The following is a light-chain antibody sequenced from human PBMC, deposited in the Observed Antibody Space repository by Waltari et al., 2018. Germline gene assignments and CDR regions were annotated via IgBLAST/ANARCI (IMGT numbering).Light chain of an antibody. CDR3: QNCSTGNVV. CDR2: LNSDGSH. CDR1: SGHSSYA. J-gene: IGLJ2*01. Sequence: QLVLTQSPSASASLGASVKLTCTLSSGHSSYAIAWHQQQPEKGPRYLMELNSDGSHSKGHRMPVPFSGSSSGAALYLTVTRLLADDEADCYAQNCSTGNVVFGGGTKLTVL. V-gene: IGLV4-69*01.